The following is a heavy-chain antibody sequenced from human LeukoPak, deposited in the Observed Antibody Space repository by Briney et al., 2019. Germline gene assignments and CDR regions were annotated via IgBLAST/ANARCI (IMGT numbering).Heavy chain of an antibody. D-gene: IGHD2-15*01. J-gene: IGHJ4*02. Sequence: SETLSVTCTVSGGSISSDYWSWIRQPPGKGLEWIGYIYYSGSTNYNPSLKSRVTISVDTSKNQFSLKLSSVTAADTAVYYCARGDQPLLPSFFDYWGQGTLVTASS. CDR3: ARGDQPLLPSFFDY. CDR2: IYYSGST. V-gene: IGHV4-59*01. CDR1: GGSISSDY.